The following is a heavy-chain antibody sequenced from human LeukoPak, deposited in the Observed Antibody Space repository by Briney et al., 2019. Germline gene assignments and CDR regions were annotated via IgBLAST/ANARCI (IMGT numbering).Heavy chain of an antibody. D-gene: IGHD4-17*01. J-gene: IGHJ3*02. CDR1: GFTFSTYT. V-gene: IGHV3-21*04. Sequence: PGGSLRLSCATSGFTFSTYTMNWVRQAPGKGLEWVSSVSSSSSYIHYADSVKGRFTISRDNAKNSLYLQMNSLRAEDTAVYYCASDKSPGDYGISDEAFDIWGQGTMVTVSS. CDR3: ASDKSPGDYGISDEAFDI. CDR2: VSSSSSYI.